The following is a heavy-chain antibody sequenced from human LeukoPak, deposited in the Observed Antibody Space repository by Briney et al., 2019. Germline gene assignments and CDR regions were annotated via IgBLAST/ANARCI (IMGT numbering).Heavy chain of an antibody. V-gene: IGHV1-8*01. J-gene: IGHJ5*02. CDR2: MNPKSGNT. D-gene: IGHD2-15*01. CDR3: ATIMGGGSPNKNTLEP. Sequence: ASVKVSCKVPGYIFPKYDVAGVRQATGQGLQYMGWMNPKSGNTGYAQKFQGRVTMTRDTSTYTAYMELRGLTSEDTAMYYCATIMGGGSPNKNTLEPWGQGTLVTVSS. CDR1: GYIFPKYD.